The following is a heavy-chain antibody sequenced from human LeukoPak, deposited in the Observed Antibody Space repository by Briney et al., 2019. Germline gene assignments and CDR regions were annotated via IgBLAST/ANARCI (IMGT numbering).Heavy chain of an antibody. CDR1: GFTFSRYA. J-gene: IGHJ3*02. V-gene: IGHV3-23*01. CDR2: ISGSGGST. D-gene: IGHD2-2*03. CDR3: AKDYLDIVVVPAALDAFDI. Sequence: GGSLRLSCAASGFTFSRYAMSWVRQAPGKGLEWVSVISGSGGSTYYADSVKGRFTISRDNSKNTLYLQMNSLRAEDTAVYYCAKDYLDIVVVPAALDAFDIWGQATMVTVSS.